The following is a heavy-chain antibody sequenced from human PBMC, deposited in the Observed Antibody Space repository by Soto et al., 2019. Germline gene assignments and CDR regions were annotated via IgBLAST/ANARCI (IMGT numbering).Heavy chain of an antibody. CDR2: ISAYNSNT. Sequence: GASVKVSCKAFGYAFTSYGISWVRQAPGQGLEWKGWISAYNSNTNYAQKLQGRVTVTTDTSTSTAYMELRSLRSDDTAVYYCARDIFCSTTSCYASSPWFDPWGQGTLVTVST. CDR1: GYAFTSYG. CDR3: ARDIFCSTTSCYASSPWFDP. J-gene: IGHJ5*02. V-gene: IGHV1-18*01. D-gene: IGHD2-2*01.